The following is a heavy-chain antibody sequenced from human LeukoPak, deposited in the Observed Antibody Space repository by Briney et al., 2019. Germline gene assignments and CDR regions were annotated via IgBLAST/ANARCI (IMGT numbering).Heavy chain of an antibody. V-gene: IGHV3-21*01. D-gene: IGHD3-10*01. J-gene: IGHJ6*03. CDR3: ARDRGYYGSGKYYYYMDV. CDR2: ISSRSSYI. CDR1: GFIFSNYA. Sequence: GGSLRLSCATSGFIFSNYAVNWVRQAPEKGLEWVSSISSRSSYIYYADSVKGRFTISRDNAKNSLYLQMNSLRAEDTAVYYCARDRGYYGSGKYYYYMDVWGKGTTVTVSS.